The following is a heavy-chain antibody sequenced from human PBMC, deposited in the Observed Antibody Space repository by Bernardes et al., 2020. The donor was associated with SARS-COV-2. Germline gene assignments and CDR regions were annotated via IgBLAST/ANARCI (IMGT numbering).Heavy chain of an antibody. CDR2: ISGSGGST. Sequence: GGSLRLSCAASGFTFSRNAMTWVRRAPGMGLEWLSGISGSGGSTYYADSVKGRFTISRNNSKDTLYLEMSSLKAEDTAIYYCAKCVQGSYAMDVWGQGTTVTVS. D-gene: IGHD1-1*01. CDR3: AKCVQGSYAMDV. CDR1: GFTFSRNA. V-gene: IGHV3-23*01. J-gene: IGHJ6*02.